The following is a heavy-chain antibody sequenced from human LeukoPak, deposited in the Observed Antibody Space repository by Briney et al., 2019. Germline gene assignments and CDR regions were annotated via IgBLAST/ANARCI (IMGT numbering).Heavy chain of an antibody. CDR3: ARQTERHAYNPC. CDR2: INQDGSAK. V-gene: IGHV3-7*05. J-gene: IGHJ4*02. D-gene: IGHD5-24*01. CDR1: GFTLSSYW. Sequence: GGSLRLSCVVSGFTLSSYWMTWVRQAPGKGLEWVANINQDGSAKQYVDSVKGRFTISRDNAKNSLYLQMSSLTADDTAVYYCARQTERHAYNPCWGQGTLVSASS.